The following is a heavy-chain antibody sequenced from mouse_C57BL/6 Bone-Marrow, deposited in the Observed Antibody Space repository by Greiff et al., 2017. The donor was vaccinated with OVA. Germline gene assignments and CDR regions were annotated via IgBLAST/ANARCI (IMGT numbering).Heavy chain of an antibody. CDR2: IDPNSGGT. D-gene: IGHD1-1*01. CDR3: ARFLLYYAMDY. J-gene: IGHJ4*01. Sequence: QVQLQQPGAELVKPGASVKLSCKASGYTFTSYWMHWVKQRPGRGFEWIGRIDPNSGGTKYNEKFKSKATLTVDKPSSTAYMQLSSLTSEDSAVYYCARFLLYYAMDYWGQGTSVTVSS. CDR1: GYTFTSYW. V-gene: IGHV1-72*01.